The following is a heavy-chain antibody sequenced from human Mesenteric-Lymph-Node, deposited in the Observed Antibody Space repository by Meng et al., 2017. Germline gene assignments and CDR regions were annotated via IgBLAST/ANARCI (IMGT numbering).Heavy chain of an antibody. D-gene: IGHD3-10*01. CDR3: ARDRQFIPYGSGSYYNDRWFDP. Sequence: SETLSLTCTVSGDSISSYYWTWIRQPPGKGLEWIGYIYYSGSTNYNPSLKSRVTISVDTSKNQFSLKLSSVTAADTAVYYCARDRQFIPYGSGSYYNDRWFDPGAREPWSPSPQ. CDR2: IYYSGST. CDR1: GDSISSYY. J-gene: IGHJ5*02. V-gene: IGHV4-59*01.